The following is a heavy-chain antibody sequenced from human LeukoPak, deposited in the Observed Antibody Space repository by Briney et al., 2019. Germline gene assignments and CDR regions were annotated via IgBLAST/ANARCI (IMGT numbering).Heavy chain of an antibody. V-gene: IGHV3-7*01. CDR2: IKQDGSEK. J-gene: IGHJ4*02. D-gene: IGHD3-3*01. Sequence: GGSLRLSCAASGFTFSSYWMSWVRQAPGKGLEWVANIKQDGSEKYYVDSVKGRFTISRDNAKNSLYLQMDSLRAEDTAVYYCARDGGFGVGRYFDYWGQGTLVTVSS. CDR1: GFTFSSYW. CDR3: ARDGGFGVGRYFDY.